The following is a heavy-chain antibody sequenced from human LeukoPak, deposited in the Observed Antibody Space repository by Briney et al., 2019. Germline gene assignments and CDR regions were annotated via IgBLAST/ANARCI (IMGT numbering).Heavy chain of an antibody. D-gene: IGHD6-19*01. J-gene: IGHJ4*02. Sequence: PGGSLRLSCAASGFTFSSYEMNWVRQAPGKGLEWVSYISSSGSTIYYADSVKGRFTISRDNAKNSLYLQMNSLRAEDTAVYYCARVTGVAVAAPDYWGQGTLVTVSP. V-gene: IGHV3-48*03. CDR2: ISSSGSTI. CDR1: GFTFSSYE. CDR3: ARVTGVAVAAPDY.